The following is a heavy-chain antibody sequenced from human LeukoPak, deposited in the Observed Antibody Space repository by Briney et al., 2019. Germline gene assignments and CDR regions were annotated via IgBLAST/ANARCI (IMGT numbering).Heavy chain of an antibody. V-gene: IGHV4-39*01. CDR2: ISYSGTT. CDR3: ARHDYYGSLNWFDP. Sequence: PSETLSLTCIVSGGSLNSPNYYWGWIRQPPGEGLEWIGTISYSGTTYYNPSLKSRLTISVDTSKNQFSLKLTSVTAADTSVYYCARHDYYGSLNWFDPWGQGTLITVSS. D-gene: IGHD3-10*01. J-gene: IGHJ5*02. CDR1: GGSLNSPNYY.